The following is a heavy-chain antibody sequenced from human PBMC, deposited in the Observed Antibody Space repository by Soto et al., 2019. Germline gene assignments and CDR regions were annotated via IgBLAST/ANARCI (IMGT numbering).Heavy chain of an antibody. CDR1: GFTFSSYA. J-gene: IGHJ5*02. V-gene: IGHV3-23*01. CDR2: ISGSGGST. CDR3: AKHPSGGWYAPHANELDP. D-gene: IGHD6-13*01. Sequence: GGSLRLSCAPSGFTFSSYAMSWVRQAPGKGLEWVSAISGSGGSTYYADSVKGRFTISRDNSKNTLYLQMNSLRAEDTAVYYCAKHPSGGWYAPHANELDPWGQGTLVTVSS.